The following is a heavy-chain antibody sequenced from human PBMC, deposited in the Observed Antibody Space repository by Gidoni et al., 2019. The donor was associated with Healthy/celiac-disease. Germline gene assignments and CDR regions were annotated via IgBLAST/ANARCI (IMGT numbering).Heavy chain of an antibody. Sequence: QVQLVESGGGVVQPGRSLRLSCAASGFTFSSYGLHWVRQAPGKGLGWVAVISYDGSNKYYADSVKGRFTISRDNSKNTLYLQMNSLRAEDTAVYYCAKDLYRYCSGGSCYSCDYWGQGTLVTVSS. D-gene: IGHD2-15*01. V-gene: IGHV3-30*18. CDR1: GFTFSSYG. CDR2: ISYDGSNK. J-gene: IGHJ4*02. CDR3: AKDLYRYCSGGSCYSCDY.